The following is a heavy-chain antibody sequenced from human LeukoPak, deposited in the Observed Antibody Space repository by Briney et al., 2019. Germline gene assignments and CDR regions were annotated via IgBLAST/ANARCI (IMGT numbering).Heavy chain of an antibody. CDR3: ARGGGDGYNIGEFDY. CDR1: GGSISSGGYY. CDR2: IYYSGST. D-gene: IGHD5-24*01. J-gene: IGHJ4*02. V-gene: IGHV4-31*03. Sequence: SETLSLSCTVSGGSISSGGYYWSWIRQHPGKGLEWIGYIYYSGSTYYNPSLKSRVTISVDTSKNQFSLKLSSVTAADTAVYYCARGGGDGYNIGEFDYWGQGTLVTVSS.